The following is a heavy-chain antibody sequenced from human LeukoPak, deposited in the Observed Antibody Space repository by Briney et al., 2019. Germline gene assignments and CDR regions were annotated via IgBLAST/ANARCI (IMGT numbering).Heavy chain of an antibody. CDR1: GFTFTSYD. CDR2: ISGSGDST. J-gene: IGHJ4*02. Sequence: VGSLRLSCAASGFTFTSYDMSWVRQAPGKGLEWVSAISGSGDSTYYADSVKGRFTISRDNSKNTLYLQMNSLRAEDTAIYYCAKAAKGDPFGYCGQGTLVTVSS. CDR3: AKAAKGDPFGY. D-gene: IGHD3-10*01. V-gene: IGHV3-23*01.